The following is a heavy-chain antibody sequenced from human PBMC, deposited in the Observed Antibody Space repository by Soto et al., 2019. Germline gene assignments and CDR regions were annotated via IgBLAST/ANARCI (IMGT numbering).Heavy chain of an antibody. J-gene: IGHJ5*02. V-gene: IGHV1-18*01. CDR2: ISAYNVNT. D-gene: IGHD1-26*01. Sequence: QVQLVQSGAEVKKPGASVKVSCKASGYTVNSYTISWVSQAPGQGLEWMGRISAYNVNTNYAQKLQGRVTMTTDTSTRTAYMELRSRISDDTAVYLCARVVGALGHWFDPWGQGTLVSVSS. CDR1: GYTVNSYT. CDR3: ARVVGALGHWFDP.